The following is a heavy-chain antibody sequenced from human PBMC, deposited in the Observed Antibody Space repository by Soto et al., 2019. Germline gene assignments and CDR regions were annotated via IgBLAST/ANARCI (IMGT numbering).Heavy chain of an antibody. Sequence: QVQLVESGGGVVQPERSQRLSCTASKFTFASYVMHWVRQAPGEGLEWVALISFDGTNKYYADSVKGRFTISRDNSMNTLYLQINSLGPEVTAVYYCAREMIPMIMGGMSAMDVWGPGTTVTVS. V-gene: IGHV3-30*04. CDR3: AREMIPMIMGGMSAMDV. CDR2: ISFDGTNK. CDR1: KFTFASYV. J-gene: IGHJ6*02. D-gene: IGHD3-22*01.